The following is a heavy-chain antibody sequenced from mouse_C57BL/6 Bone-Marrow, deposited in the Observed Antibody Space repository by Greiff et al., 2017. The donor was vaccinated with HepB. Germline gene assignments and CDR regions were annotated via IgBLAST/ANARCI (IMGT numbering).Heavy chain of an antibody. Sequence: EVKLVESGGGLVKPGGSLKLSCAASGFTFSDYGMHWVRQAPEKGLEWVAYISSGSSTIYYADTVKGRFTISRDNAKNTLFLQMTSLRSEDTAMYYCARRDYYGSSQGYFDVWGTGTTVTVSS. D-gene: IGHD1-1*01. CDR2: ISSGSSTI. CDR3: ARRDYYGSSQGYFDV. CDR1: GFTFSDYG. J-gene: IGHJ1*03. V-gene: IGHV5-17*01.